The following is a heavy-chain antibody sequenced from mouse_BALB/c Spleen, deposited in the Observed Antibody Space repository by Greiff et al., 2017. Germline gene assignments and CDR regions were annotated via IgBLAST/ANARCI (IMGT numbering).Heavy chain of an antibody. D-gene: IGHD2-3*01. CDR2: ISSGGSYT. V-gene: IGHV5-9-3*01. J-gene: IGHJ2*01. CDR1: GFTFSSYA. Sequence: EVQVVESGGGLVKPGGSLKLSCAASGFTFSSYAMSWVRQTPEKRLEWVATISSGGSYTYYPDSVKGRFTISRDNAKNTLYLQMSSLRSEDTAMYYCARPDGYYFDYWGQGTTLTVSS. CDR3: ARPDGYYFDY.